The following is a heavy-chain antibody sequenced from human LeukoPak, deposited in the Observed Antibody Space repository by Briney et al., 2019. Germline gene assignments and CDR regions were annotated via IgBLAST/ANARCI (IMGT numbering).Heavy chain of an antibody. V-gene: IGHV3-48*04. CDR3: ARDWSDSSSWYDPRDAFDI. CDR2: IHPNGVNT. Sequence: QAGGSLRLSCEASGFTFSHIGMAWVRQAPGKGLEWVSSIHPNGVNTHYADSVKGRFTTSRDNAKNSLYLQMNSLRAEDTAVYYCARDWSDSSSWYDPRDAFDIWGQGTMVTVSS. D-gene: IGHD6-13*01. CDR1: GFTFSHIG. J-gene: IGHJ3*02.